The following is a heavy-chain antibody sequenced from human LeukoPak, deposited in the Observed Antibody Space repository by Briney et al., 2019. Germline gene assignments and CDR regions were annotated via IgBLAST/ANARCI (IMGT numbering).Heavy chain of an antibody. CDR2: IKQDGSEK. J-gene: IGHJ3*02. CDR1: GFTFSSYW. V-gene: IGHV3-7*01. Sequence: GGSLRLSCAASGFTFSSYWMSWVRQAPGRGLEWVANIKQDGSEKYYVDSVKGRFTISRDNAKNSLYLQVNSLRAEDTAVYYCAGDQIAFHIWGQGTTVTVSS. CDR3: AGDQIAFHI.